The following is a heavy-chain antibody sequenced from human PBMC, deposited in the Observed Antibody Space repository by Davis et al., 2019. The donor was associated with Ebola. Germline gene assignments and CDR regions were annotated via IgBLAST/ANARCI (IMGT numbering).Heavy chain of an antibody. CDR1: GFTFSSYA. CDR3: AKARGSGSYFGIGDH. D-gene: IGHD1-26*01. CDR2: ICRSGGST. V-gene: IGHV3-23*01. J-gene: IGHJ4*02. Sequence: GGSLRLSCAASGFTFSSYAMSWVRQAPGKGLEWVSSICRSGGSTYYADSVNGRFTISRDNSKSTRYLQMNSLRAEDTAVYHCAKARGSGSYFGIGDHWGQGTLVTVSS.